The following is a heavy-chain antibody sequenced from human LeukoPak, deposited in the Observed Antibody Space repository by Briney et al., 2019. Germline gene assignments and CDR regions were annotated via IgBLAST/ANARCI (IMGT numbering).Heavy chain of an antibody. CDR1: GFTFTSYS. V-gene: IGHV3-21*01. D-gene: IGHD3-9*01. CDR3: ARDFDDILTGYFYYFDH. J-gene: IGHJ4*02. CDR2: ISSSSSYI. Sequence: GGSLRLSCAASGFTFTSYSMNWVRQAPGKGLEWVSSISSSSSYIYYADSVKGRFTISRDNAKNSLCLQMNSLRAEDTAMYYCARDFDDILTGYFYYFDHWGQGTLVTVSS.